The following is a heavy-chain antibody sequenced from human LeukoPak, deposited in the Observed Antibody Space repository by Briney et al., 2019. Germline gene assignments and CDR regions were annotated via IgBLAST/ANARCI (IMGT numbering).Heavy chain of an antibody. Sequence: GGSLRLSCAASGFTFSSYEMNWVRQAPGKGLEWVSYISSSGSTIYYADSVKGRFTISRDNAKNSLYLQMNSPRAEDTAVYYCARERWGRLDYWGQGTLVTVSS. D-gene: IGHD4-23*01. J-gene: IGHJ4*02. V-gene: IGHV3-48*03. CDR1: GFTFSSYE. CDR3: ARERWGRLDY. CDR2: ISSSGSTI.